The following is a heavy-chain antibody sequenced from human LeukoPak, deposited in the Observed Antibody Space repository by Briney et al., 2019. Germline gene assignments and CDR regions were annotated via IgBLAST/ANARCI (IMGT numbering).Heavy chain of an antibody. CDR3: AKGSGYSHGYFDY. Sequence: GGSLRLSCAASGFTLSSYAMSWVRQAPGKGLEWVSGISGSGGSTYYADSVKGRFTISRDNSKNTLYLQMNSLRAEDTAVYYCAKGSGYSHGYFDYWGQGTLVTVSS. J-gene: IGHJ4*02. V-gene: IGHV3-23*01. CDR1: GFTLSSYA. D-gene: IGHD5-18*01. CDR2: ISGSGGST.